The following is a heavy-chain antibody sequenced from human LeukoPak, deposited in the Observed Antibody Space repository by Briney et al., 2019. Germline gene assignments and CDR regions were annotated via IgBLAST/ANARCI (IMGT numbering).Heavy chain of an antibody. CDR2: ISSNGGST. J-gene: IGHJ4*02. D-gene: IGHD6-13*01. CDR3: AKTRPLDSSSWSHGDY. V-gene: IGHV3-64*04. CDR1: GFTFSSYA. Sequence: PGGSLRLSCSAPGFTFSSYAMHWVRQAPGKGLEYVSAISSNGGSTYYGDSVKGRFTISRDNSKNTLYLQMNSLRAEDTAVYYCAKTRPLDSSSWSHGDYWGQGTLVTVSS.